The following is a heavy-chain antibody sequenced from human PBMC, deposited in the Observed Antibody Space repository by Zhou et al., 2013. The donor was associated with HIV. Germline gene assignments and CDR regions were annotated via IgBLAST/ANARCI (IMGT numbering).Heavy chain of an antibody. Sequence: QVQLVQSGAEVKKPGASVKVSCKASGYTFTSYGITWVRQAPGQGLEWMGWISGYNGNTNYTEKVQGRVTMTTDTSTSTAYMELRSLRYDDTAVYYCARDRGNSDWSASEAFDIWARGQWSPSLQ. D-gene: IGHD3-9*01. V-gene: IGHV1-18*01. CDR1: GYTFTSYG. CDR2: ISGYNGNT. J-gene: IGHJ3*02. CDR3: ARDRGNSDWSASEAFDI.